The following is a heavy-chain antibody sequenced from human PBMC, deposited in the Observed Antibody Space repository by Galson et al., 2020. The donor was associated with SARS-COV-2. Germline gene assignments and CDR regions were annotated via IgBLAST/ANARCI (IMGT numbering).Heavy chain of an antibody. D-gene: IGHD3-22*01. V-gene: IGHV3-30*03. CDR2: ISYDGSYI. Sequence: GGSLRLSCAASGLIFSSYGMHWVRQAPGKGLEWVAVISYDGSYIDYADSVTGRFTISRANSKNTLYLQLNSLRSEDTAVYYCALTTSSGYYYGRRGAHAFDIWGQGTMVTVSS. J-gene: IGHJ3*02. CDR1: GLIFSSYG. CDR3: ALTTSSGYYYGRRGAHAFDI.